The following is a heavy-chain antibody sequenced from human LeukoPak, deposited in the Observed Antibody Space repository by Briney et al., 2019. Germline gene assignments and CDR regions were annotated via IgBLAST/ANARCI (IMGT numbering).Heavy chain of an antibody. CDR2: IIPIFGTA. CDR1: GYTFTSYA. J-gene: IGHJ6*02. D-gene: IGHD4-11*01. V-gene: IGHV1-69*13. Sequence: ASVKVSCKASGYTFTSYAMNWVRQAPGQGLEWMGGIIPIFGTANYAQKFQGRVTITADESTSTAYMELSSLRSEDTAVYYCARSTAYYYGMDVWGQGTTVTVSS. CDR3: ARSTAYYYGMDV.